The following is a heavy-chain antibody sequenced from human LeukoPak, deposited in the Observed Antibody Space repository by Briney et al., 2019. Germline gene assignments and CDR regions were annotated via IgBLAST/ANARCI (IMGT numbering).Heavy chain of an antibody. CDR2: IYYSGST. D-gene: IGHD1-1*01. CDR3: AREENGWNGSDDAFDI. CDR1: GGSVSCGSYY. J-gene: IGHJ3*02. Sequence: SETLSLTCTVSGGSVSCGSYYWSWIRQPPGKGLEWIGYIYYSGSTNYNPSLKSRVTISVDTSKNQFSLKLSSVTAADTAVYYCAREENGWNGSDDAFDIWGQGTMVTVSS. V-gene: IGHV4-61*01.